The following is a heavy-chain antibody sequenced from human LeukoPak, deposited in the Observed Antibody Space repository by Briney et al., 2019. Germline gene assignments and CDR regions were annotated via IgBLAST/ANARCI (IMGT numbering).Heavy chain of an antibody. CDR1: GFTFSTYG. V-gene: IGHV3-30*03. Sequence: GGSLRLSCAASGFTFSTYGMHWVRQAPGKGLEWVAVISFDGSNKYYADSVKGRFTVSRDNSKNTLYLQMNSLRAEDTAVYYCARDGPGDVGFDYWGQGTLVTVSS. CDR2: ISFDGSNK. D-gene: IGHD7-27*01. CDR3: ARDGPGDVGFDY. J-gene: IGHJ4*02.